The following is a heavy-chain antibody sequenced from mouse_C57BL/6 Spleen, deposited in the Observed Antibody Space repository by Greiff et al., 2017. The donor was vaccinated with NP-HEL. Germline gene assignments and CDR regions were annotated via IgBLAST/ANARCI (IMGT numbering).Heavy chain of an antibody. CDR1: GYTFTSYW. CDR2: IYPGSGST. Sequence: QVQLKQPGAELVKPGASVKMSCKASGYTFTSYWITWVKQRPGQGLEWIGDIYPGSGSTNYNEKFKSKATLTVDKSSSTAYMQLSSLTSEASADYYCARSDYYGRVYYAMGYRGQGASVTVAS. CDR3: ARSDYYGRVYYAMGY. J-gene: IGHJ4*01. D-gene: IGHD1-1*01. V-gene: IGHV1-55*01.